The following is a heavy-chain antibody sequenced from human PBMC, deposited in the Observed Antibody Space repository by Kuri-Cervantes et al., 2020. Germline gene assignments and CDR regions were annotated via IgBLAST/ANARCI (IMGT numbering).Heavy chain of an antibody. V-gene: IGHV1-8*01. CDR3: ARGYSSSWYGSRRALEYYYYGMDV. J-gene: IGHJ6*02. Sequence: ASVKVSCKASGYTFTSYDINWVRQATGQGLEWMGWMNPNGGNTGYAQKFQGRVTMTRNTSISTAYMELSSLRSEDTAVYYCARGYSSSWYGSRRALEYYYYGMDVWDQGTTVTVSS. CDR2: MNPNGGNT. CDR1: GYTFTSYD. D-gene: IGHD6-13*01.